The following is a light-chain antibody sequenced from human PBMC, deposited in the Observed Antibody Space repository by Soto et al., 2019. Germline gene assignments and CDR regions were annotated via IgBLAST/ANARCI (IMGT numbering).Light chain of an antibody. V-gene: IGKV3-11*01. CDR2: GVS. Sequence: EIVLTQSPATLSLSPGERATLSCRASQSVTGNLAWYQQKPGQPPRLLIYGVSTRATGVPARFSGSGSETDFTLTISSLEPEDFAVYYCQQRSIWPPITFGQGTRLEIK. J-gene: IGKJ5*01. CDR1: QSVTGN. CDR3: QQRSIWPPIT.